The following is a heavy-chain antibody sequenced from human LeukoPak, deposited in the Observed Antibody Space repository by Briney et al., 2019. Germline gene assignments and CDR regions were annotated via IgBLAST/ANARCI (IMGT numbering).Heavy chain of an antibody. D-gene: IGHD3-22*01. Sequence: GRSLRLSCADSGFTFSSYAMHWVRQAPGKGLEWVAVISYDGSNKYYADSVKGRFTISRDNSKNTLYLQMNSLRAEDTAVYYCARDPYYYDSSGYQLYYYGMDVWGQGTTVTVSS. V-gene: IGHV3-30-3*01. CDR3: ARDPYYYDSSGYQLYYYGMDV. CDR1: GFTFSSYA. J-gene: IGHJ6*02. CDR2: ISYDGSNK.